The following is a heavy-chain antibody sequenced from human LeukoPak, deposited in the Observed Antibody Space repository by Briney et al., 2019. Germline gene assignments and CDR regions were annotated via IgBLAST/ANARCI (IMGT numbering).Heavy chain of an antibody. J-gene: IGHJ4*02. CDR2: IDPSDSYT. D-gene: IGHD3-9*01. CDR1: GYSFTSYW. V-gene: IGHV5-10-1*01. Sequence: PGESLRISCKGSGYSFTSYWISWVRQMPGKGLEWMGRIDPSDSYTNYSPSFQGHVTISADKSISTAYLQWGSLKASDTAMYYCARLGGGLRYFDWLPNPLDYWGQGTLVTVSS. CDR3: ARLGGGLRYFDWLPNPLDY.